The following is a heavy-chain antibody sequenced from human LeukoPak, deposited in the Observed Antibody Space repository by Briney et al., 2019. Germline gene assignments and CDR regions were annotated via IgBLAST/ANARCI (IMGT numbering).Heavy chain of an antibody. CDR2: IYHSGST. CDR1: GGSISSSNW. V-gene: IGHV4-4*02. D-gene: IGHD6-19*01. Sequence: PSETLSLTCAVSGGSISSSNWWSWVRQPPGKGLEWIGEIYHSGSTNYNPSLKSRVTISVDKSKNQFSLQLNSVTPEDTAVYYCARDRASSVAGRILFDYWGQGTLVTVSS. J-gene: IGHJ4*02. CDR3: ARDRASSVAGRILFDY.